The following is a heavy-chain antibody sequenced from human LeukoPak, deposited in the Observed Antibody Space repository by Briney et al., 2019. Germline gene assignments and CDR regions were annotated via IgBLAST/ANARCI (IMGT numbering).Heavy chain of an antibody. CDR2: IYHSGTT. V-gene: IGHV4-4*03. D-gene: IGHD4-17*01. Sequence: PGAPDHTCEVFCGPLSSLKCWSWVRQPPGRALEWIGEIYHSGTTNYNPSLKSRITISVDKSKNQVSLTLSSVTAADTAVYYCAASTVMNEYCFDSWAQGTLVTVSS. J-gene: IGHJ4*02. CDR3: AASTVMNEYCFDS. CDR1: CGPLSSLKC.